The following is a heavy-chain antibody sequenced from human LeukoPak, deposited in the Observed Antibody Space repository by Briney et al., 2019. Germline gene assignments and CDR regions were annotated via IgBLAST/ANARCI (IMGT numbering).Heavy chain of an antibody. J-gene: IGHJ5*02. CDR1: GYTFTSYG. CDR3: ARVGGVEYSSPRHWFDP. CDR2: ISAYNGNT. D-gene: IGHD6-6*01. Sequence: ASVKVSCKASGYTFTSYGIIWVRQAPGQGLEGMGWISAYNGNTNYAQKLQGRVTMTTDTSTSTAYMELRSLRSDDTAVYYCARVGGVEYSSPRHWFDPWGQGTLVTVSS. V-gene: IGHV1-18*01.